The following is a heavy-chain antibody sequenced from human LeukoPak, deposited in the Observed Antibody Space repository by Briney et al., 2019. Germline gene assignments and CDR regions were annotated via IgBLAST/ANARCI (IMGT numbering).Heavy chain of an antibody. D-gene: IGHD3-22*01. CDR2: IVVGSGNT. J-gene: IGHJ4*02. Sequence: SVKVSCKASGFTFTSSAMQWVLQARGQRLEWIGWIVVGSGNTNYAQKFQERVTITRDMSTSTAYMELSSLRSEDTAVYYCAAAPSSGYYLWGGLFDYWGQGTLVTVSS. CDR3: AAAPSSGYYLWGGLFDY. V-gene: IGHV1-58*02. CDR1: GFTFTSSA.